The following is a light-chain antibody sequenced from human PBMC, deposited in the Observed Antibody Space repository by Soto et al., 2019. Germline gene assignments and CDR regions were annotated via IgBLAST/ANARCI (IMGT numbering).Light chain of an antibody. CDR3: QQRSGWPT. CDR2: DAS. CDR1: QSVSSY. J-gene: IGKJ1*01. Sequence: EIVLTQSPATLSLTPGERAALSCRASQSVSSYFAWYQQKPGQAPRLIVYDASKRAPGIPARFIGSGSGTDFTLTVSSLEPEDFALYYCQQRSGWPTFGQGTKVDI. V-gene: IGKV3-11*01.